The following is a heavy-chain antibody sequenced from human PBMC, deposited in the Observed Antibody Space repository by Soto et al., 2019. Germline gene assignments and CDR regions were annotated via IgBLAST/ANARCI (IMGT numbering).Heavy chain of an antibody. CDR2: INVYNGNT. J-gene: IGHJ4*02. D-gene: IGHD4-4*01. Sequence: ASVKVSCKASGYTFTSYSISWVRQAPGQGLEWMGWINVYNGNTKYAQKFQGRVTMTTDTSTSTVYMELRSLSSDDTAVYYCARDGVAVTTGASGYWGQETLVTVSS. CDR1: GYTFTSYS. CDR3: ARDGVAVTTGASGY. V-gene: IGHV1-18*01.